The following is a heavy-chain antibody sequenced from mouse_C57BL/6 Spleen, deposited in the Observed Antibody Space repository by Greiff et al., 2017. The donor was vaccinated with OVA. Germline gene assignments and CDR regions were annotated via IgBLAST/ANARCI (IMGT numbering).Heavy chain of an antibody. CDR2: IDPEDGET. CDR1: GFNIKDSY. Sequence: EVQLQQSGAELVKPGASVKLSCTASGFNIKDSYMHWVKQRTEQGLEWIGRIDPEDGETKYAPKCQGKATITAEQSPNTAYLQLSSLTSEDTAVYYCAREGDGFDYWGQGTTLTVSS. J-gene: IGHJ2*01. D-gene: IGHD3-3*01. CDR3: AREGDGFDY. V-gene: IGHV14-2*01.